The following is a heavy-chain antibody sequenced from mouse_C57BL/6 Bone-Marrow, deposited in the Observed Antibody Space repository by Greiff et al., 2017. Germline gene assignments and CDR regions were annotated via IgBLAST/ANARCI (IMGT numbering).Heavy chain of an antibody. D-gene: IGHD1-1*01. CDR3: AEEGYGSSLFGY. J-gene: IGHJ3*01. CDR2: ISDGGSYT. Sequence: EVMLVESGGGLVKPGGSLKLSCAASGFTFSSYAMSWVRQTPEKRLEWVATISDGGSYTYYPDNVKGRFTISRDNAKNNLYLQMSHLKSEDTAMLYCAEEGYGSSLFGYWGQEALVSVSA. V-gene: IGHV5-4*03. CDR1: GFTFSSYA.